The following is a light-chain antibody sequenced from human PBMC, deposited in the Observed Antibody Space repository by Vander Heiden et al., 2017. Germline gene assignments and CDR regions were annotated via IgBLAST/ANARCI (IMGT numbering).Light chain of an antibody. CDR1: QSFSNN. J-gene: IGKJ2*01. Sequence: ETVMTQSPATLSVSPGERATLSCRASQSFSNNLAWYQQKPGQAPRLLIYGASTRATGIPARFSGSGSGTEFTLTISSLQSEDFAVYYCQQYNNWPATFGQGTKLEIK. CDR2: GAS. V-gene: IGKV3-15*01. CDR3: QQYNNWPAT.